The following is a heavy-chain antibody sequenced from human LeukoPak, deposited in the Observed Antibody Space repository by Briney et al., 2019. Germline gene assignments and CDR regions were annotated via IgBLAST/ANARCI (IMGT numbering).Heavy chain of an antibody. CDR3: ARAYSESWEDY. V-gene: IGHV1-8*02. J-gene: IGHJ4*02. D-gene: IGHD1-26*01. CDR1: GYTFTGYY. CDR2: MNPNSGNT. Sequence: GASVKVSCKASGYTFTGYYMHWVRQATGQGLEWMGWMNPNSGNTGYAQKFQGRVTMTRNTSISTAYMELSSLRSEDTAVYYCARAYSESWEDYWGQGTLVTVSS.